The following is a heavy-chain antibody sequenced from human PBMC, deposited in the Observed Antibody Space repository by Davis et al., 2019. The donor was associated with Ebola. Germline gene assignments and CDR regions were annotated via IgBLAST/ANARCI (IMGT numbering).Heavy chain of an antibody. V-gene: IGHV4-59*01. D-gene: IGHD2-2*01. CDR2: VYYSGTT. J-gene: IGHJ5*02. Sequence: PSETLSLTCTVSGGSITYSYWSWIRQPPGQGLEWIGSVYYSGTTLYNPSLKSRVTMSVDTSKSQFSLRLTSLTAADTAMYYCAKAQYCTSTTCYDRFDPWGQGTLVSVTS. CDR1: GGSITYSY. CDR3: AKAQYCTSTTCYDRFDP.